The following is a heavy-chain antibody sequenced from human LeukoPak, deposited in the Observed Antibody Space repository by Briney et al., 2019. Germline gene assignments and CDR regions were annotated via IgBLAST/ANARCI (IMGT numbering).Heavy chain of an antibody. V-gene: IGHV3-7*05. J-gene: IGHJ5*02. CDR3: ARDNSGSDPEHWAA. D-gene: IGHD5-12*01. CDR1: GFTFSSYW. CDR2: IKGDGSEK. Sequence: QPGGSLRLSCAASGFTFSSYWMSWVRQAPGKGLGWVANIKGDGSEKHYVDSVKGRLTISRDNAKNSLYLQMNSLRVEDTAIYYCARDNSGSDPEHWAAWGQGTLVTVSS.